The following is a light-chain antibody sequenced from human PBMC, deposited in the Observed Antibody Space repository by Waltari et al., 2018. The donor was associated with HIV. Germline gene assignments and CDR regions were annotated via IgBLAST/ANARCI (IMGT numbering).Light chain of an antibody. J-gene: IGLJ2*01. CDR1: SSDVGGYNY. CDR2: DVT. Sequence: QPALTQPAAVSGSPGQSITISCTGTSSDVGGYNYVSWFLQRPGQAPNRMIYDVTHRPSGGSNRCSGSKSANTAALTISGLQVEDEGDYYCTSFRPTSAPVVFGGGTKLTVL. V-gene: IGLV2-14*01. CDR3: TSFRPTSAPVV.